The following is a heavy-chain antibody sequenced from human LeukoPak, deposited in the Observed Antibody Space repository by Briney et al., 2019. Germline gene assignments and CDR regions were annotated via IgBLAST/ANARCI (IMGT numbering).Heavy chain of an antibody. J-gene: IGHJ4*02. CDR2: IFYSGST. Sequence: PSETLSLACTVSGGSISSYYWSWIRKPPGKGLEWIGYIFYSGSTNYNPSLKSRVTISVDTSKNQFSLNLSSVTAADTAVYYCAREGSGWDPFDYWGQGSLVTVSS. CDR1: GGSISSYY. V-gene: IGHV4-59*01. D-gene: IGHD6-19*01. CDR3: AREGSGWDPFDY.